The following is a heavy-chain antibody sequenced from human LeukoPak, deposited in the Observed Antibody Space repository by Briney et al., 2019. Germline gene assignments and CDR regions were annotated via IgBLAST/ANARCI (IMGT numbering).Heavy chain of an antibody. Sequence: PGGSLRLSCAASGFTFSSYAMHWVRQAPGKGLEWVAVISYDGSNKYYADSVKGRFTISRDNSKNTLYLQMNSLRAEDTAVYDCARDRYYDSSGYHTSAEYFQHWGQGTLVTVSS. J-gene: IGHJ1*01. CDR2: ISYDGSNK. CDR1: GFTFSSYA. D-gene: IGHD3-22*01. CDR3: ARDRYYDSSGYHTSAEYFQH. V-gene: IGHV3-30-3*01.